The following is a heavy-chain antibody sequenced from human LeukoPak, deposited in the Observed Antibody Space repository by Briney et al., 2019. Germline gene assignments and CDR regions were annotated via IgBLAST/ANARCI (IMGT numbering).Heavy chain of an antibody. D-gene: IGHD2-15*01. CDR1: GYTFTGHY. CDR3: ARDQYCIGGNCFPYFYY. CDR2: INPNSGDT. V-gene: IGHV1-2*02. Sequence: GASVKVSCKASGYTFTGHYIHWVRQAPGQGLEWMGSINPNSGDTNYAQKFQGRVTMTRDTSISTTYMEMNRLRSDDTAVYYCARDQYCIGGNCFPYFYYWGQGTLVTVSS. J-gene: IGHJ4*02.